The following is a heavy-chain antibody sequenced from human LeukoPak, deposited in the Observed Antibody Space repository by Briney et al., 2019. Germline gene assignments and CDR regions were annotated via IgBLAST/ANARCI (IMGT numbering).Heavy chain of an antibody. CDR1: GFTFSSYE. CDR3: ARAGRVGYYYGSGTFSWFDP. Sequence: GGSLRLSCAASGFTFSSYEMNWVRQAPGKGLEWVSYISSSGSTIYYADSVKGRFTISRDNAKNSLYLQMNSLRAEDTAAYYCARAGRVGYYYGSGTFSWFDPWGQGTLVTASS. D-gene: IGHD3-10*01. V-gene: IGHV3-48*03. J-gene: IGHJ5*02. CDR2: ISSSGSTI.